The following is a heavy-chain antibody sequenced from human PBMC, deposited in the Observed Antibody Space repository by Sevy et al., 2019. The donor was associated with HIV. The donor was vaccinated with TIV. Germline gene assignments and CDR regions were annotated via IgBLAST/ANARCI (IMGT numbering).Heavy chain of an antibody. CDR1: GYSISSGYY. V-gene: IGHV4-38-2*01. CDR2: IYHRGST. CDR3: ASQSIAAADDAFDI. Sequence: SETLSLTCAVSGYSISSGYYWGWIRQPPGKGLEWIGSIYHRGSTYYNPSLKSRVTISVDTSKNQFSLKRSSVTAADTAVYYCASQSIAAADDAFDIWGQGTMVTVSS. J-gene: IGHJ3*02. D-gene: IGHD6-13*01.